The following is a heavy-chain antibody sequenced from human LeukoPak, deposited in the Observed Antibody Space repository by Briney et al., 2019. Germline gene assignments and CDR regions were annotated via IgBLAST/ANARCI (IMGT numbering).Heavy chain of an antibody. J-gene: IGHJ4*02. CDR1: GFTFSSYG. CDR2: ISYDGSNK. CDR3: AKDIAAGVDY. D-gene: IGHD6-13*01. Sequence: HPGRSLRLSCAASGFTFSSYGMHWVRQAPGKGLEWVAVISYDGSNKYYADSMKGRFTISRDNSKNTLYLQMNSLRAEDTAVYYCAKDIAAGVDYWGQGTLVTVSS. V-gene: IGHV3-30*18.